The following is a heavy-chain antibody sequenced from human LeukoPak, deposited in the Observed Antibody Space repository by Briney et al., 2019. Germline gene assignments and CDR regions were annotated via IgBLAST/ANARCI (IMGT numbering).Heavy chain of an antibody. CDR3: ARDSPAAGGDFDY. D-gene: IGHD6-13*01. V-gene: IGHV1-46*01. CDR1: GYTFTTYY. Sequence: ASVKVSCKASGYTFTTYYIHWVRQAPGQGLEWMGIVNPSAGSTSYAQKFQGRVAMTRDTSISTVYMELNSLRSDDTAVYYCARDSPAAGGDFDYWGQGTLVTVSS. J-gene: IGHJ4*02. CDR2: VNPSAGST.